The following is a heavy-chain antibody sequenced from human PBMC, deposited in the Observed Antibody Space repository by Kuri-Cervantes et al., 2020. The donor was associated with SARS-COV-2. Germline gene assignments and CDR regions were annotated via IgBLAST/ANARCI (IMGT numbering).Heavy chain of an antibody. V-gene: IGHV4-59*01. CDR3: ARGRGTMVLNWFDP. CDR1: GGSISSYY. D-gene: IGHD3-10*01. Sequence: SETLSLTCTVSGGSISSYYWSWIRQPPGKGLEWIGYIYYSGSTNYNTSLKSRVTISVDTSKNQFSLKLSSVTAADTAVYYCARGRGTMVLNWFDPWGQGTLVTVSS. J-gene: IGHJ5*02. CDR2: IYYSGST.